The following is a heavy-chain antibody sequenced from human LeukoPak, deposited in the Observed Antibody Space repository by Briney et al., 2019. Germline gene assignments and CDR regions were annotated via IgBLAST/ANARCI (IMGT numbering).Heavy chain of an antibody. CDR1: GGTFSSYT. CDR3: ARGRDGYNFWYDY. J-gene: IGHJ4*02. CDR2: IIPILGLA. V-gene: IGHV1-69*02. Sequence: SVTVSCKASGGTFSSYTISWVRQAPGQGLEWMGRIIPILGLANYAQKFQGRVTITADKSTSTAYMELSSLRSEDTAVYYCARGRDGYNFWYDYWGQGTLVTVSS. D-gene: IGHD5-24*01.